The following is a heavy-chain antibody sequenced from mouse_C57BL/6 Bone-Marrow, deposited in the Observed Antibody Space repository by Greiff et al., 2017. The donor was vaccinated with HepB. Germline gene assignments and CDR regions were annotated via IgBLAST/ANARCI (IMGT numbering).Heavy chain of an antibody. CDR1: GYTFTSYT. Sequence: QVQLQQSGAELARPGASVKMSCKASGYTFTSYTMHWVKQRPGQGLEWIGYINPSSGYTKYNQKFKDKATLTADKSSSTAYMQLSSLTSEDSAVYYCASRIYYYGSSYPNYYAKDYWGQGTSVTVSS. CDR2: INPSSGYT. D-gene: IGHD1-1*01. V-gene: IGHV1-4*01. J-gene: IGHJ4*01. CDR3: ASRIYYYGSSYPNYYAKDY.